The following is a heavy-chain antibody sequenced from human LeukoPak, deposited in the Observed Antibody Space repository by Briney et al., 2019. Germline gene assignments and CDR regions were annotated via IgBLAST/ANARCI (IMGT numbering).Heavy chain of an antibody. CDR3: AILMYSSGWPLDY. D-gene: IGHD6-19*01. CDR1: GGSFSGYY. V-gene: IGHV4-34*01. Sequence: PSETLSLTCAVYGGSFSGYYWSWIRQPPGKGLEWIGEINHSGSTNYNPSLKSRVTISVDTSKSQFSLKLSSVTAADTAVYYCAILMYSSGWPLDYWGQGTLVTVSS. J-gene: IGHJ4*02. CDR2: INHSGST.